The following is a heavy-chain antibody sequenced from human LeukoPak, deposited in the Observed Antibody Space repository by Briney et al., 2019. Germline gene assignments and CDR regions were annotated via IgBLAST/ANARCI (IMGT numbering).Heavy chain of an antibody. CDR3: ARVLRGYSYSYYYYMDV. CDR1: RFTFSSYS. D-gene: IGHD5-18*01. J-gene: IGHJ6*03. V-gene: IGHV3-21*04. CDR2: ISSSSSYI. Sequence: PGGSLRLSCAASRFTFSSYSMNWVRQAPGKGLEWVSSISSSSSYIYYADSVKGRFTISRDNSKNTLYLQMNSLRAEDTAVYYCARVLRGYSYSYYYYMDVWGKGTTVTISS.